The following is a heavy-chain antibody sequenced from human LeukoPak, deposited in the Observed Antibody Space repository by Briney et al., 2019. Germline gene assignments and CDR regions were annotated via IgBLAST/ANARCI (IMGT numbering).Heavy chain of an antibody. CDR1: GFTFSSYA. CDR2: MSGSGGST. Sequence: GGSLRLSCAASGFTFSSYAMSWVRQAPGKGLEWVSVMSGSGGSTYYADSVKGRFTISRDNSKNTLYLQMNSLRAEDTAVYYCAKAMIVVVITTLHFDYWGQGTLVTVSS. D-gene: IGHD3-22*01. CDR3: AKAMIVVVITTLHFDY. J-gene: IGHJ4*02. V-gene: IGHV3-23*01.